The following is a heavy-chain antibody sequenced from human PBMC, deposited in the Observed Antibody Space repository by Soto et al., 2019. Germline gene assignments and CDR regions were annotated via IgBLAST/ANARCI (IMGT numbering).Heavy chain of an antibody. V-gene: IGHV1-69*13. Sequence: SLKVSCKASGGTFSSYAISWVRQAPRQGLEWMGGIIPIFGTANYAQKFQGRVTITADESKSTAYMALSSLRAEDTDVYYCARAGRSYYDGGDAVDIWGQGTMVTVSS. J-gene: IGHJ3*02. D-gene: IGHD1-26*01. CDR3: ARAGRSYYDGGDAVDI. CDR2: IIPIFGTA. CDR1: GGTFSSYA.